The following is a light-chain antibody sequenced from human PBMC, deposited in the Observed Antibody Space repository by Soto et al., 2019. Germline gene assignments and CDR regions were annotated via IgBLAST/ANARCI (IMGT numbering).Light chain of an antibody. Sequence: IQVSQSPSSLSASVGDRVTITCRASQGISSYLAWYQQKPGKAPKLLIYAASTLQSGVPSRFSGSGSGTNFTLTISCLQSEDFATYYCQQSYSTPRTFGQGTRLEIK. CDR2: AAS. V-gene: IGKV1-9*01. J-gene: IGKJ5*01. CDR3: QQSYSTPRT. CDR1: QGISSY.